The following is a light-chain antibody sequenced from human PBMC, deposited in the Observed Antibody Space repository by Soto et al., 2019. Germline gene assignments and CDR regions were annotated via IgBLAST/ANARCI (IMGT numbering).Light chain of an antibody. CDR3: AAWDDSLNGWV. CDR1: RSNIGSNT. V-gene: IGLV1-44*01. J-gene: IGLJ3*02. CDR2: SNN. Sequence: QSVLTQPPSASGTPGQRVTISCSGSRSNIGSNTVSWYQQLPGTAPKLLIYSNNQRPSGVPDRFSGSRSGTSASLAISGLRSEDEADYYCAAWDDSLNGWVFGGGTKLTVL.